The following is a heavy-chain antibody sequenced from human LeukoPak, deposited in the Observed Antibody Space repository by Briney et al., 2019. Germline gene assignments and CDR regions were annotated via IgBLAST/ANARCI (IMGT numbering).Heavy chain of an antibody. CDR3: ARGGRYRSSWYWFDP. CDR1: GGSFSGYY. D-gene: IGHD6-13*01. V-gene: IGHV4-59*10. Sequence: SETLSLTCAVYGGSFSGYYWSWIRQPAGKGLEWIGRIYTSGSTNYNPSLKSRVTMSVDTSKNQFSLKLSSVTAADTAVYYCARGGRYRSSWYWFDPWGQGTLVTVSS. CDR2: IYTSGST. J-gene: IGHJ5*02.